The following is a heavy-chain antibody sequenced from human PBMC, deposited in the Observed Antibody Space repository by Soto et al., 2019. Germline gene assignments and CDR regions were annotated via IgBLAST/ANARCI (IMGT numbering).Heavy chain of an antibody. D-gene: IGHD6-13*01. CDR3: AXDLSSSWPKHYYYGMDV. Sequence: GGSLRLSCAASGFTFSSYSMNWVRQAPGKGLEWVSSISSSSSYIYYADSVKGRFTISRDNAKNSLYLQMNSLRAEDTAVYYCAXDLSSSWPKHYYYGMDVWGQGTTVTVPS. V-gene: IGHV3-21*01. CDR2: ISSSSSYI. J-gene: IGHJ6*02. CDR1: GFTFSSYS.